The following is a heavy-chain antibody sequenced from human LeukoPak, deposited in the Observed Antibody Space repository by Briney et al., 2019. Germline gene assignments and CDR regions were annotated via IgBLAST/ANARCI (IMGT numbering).Heavy chain of an antibody. CDR2: ISGGGDAI. J-gene: IGHJ4*02. Sequence: PGGSLRLSCAASGFTFSRYPMIWVRQAPGKGLECISYISGGGDAIHYADSVKGRFTFSRDNAKNSLYLQMNSLRAEDTAVYYCARVWGDYSNTDYWGKGTLVTDSP. V-gene: IGHV3-48*01. CDR1: GFTFSRYP. D-gene: IGHD4-11*01. CDR3: ARVWGDYSNTDY.